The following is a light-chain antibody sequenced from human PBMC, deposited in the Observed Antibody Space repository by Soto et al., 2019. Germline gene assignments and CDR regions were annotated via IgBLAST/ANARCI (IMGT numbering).Light chain of an antibody. CDR2: GAS. Sequence: PVQRATLSCRASVSVRTDLAWYQQKPGQAPRLLIYGASTRAAGVPVRFSGSGSGTDFTLTISRLEPEDFAVYYCQQYGSSRRTFGQGTKVDIK. J-gene: IGKJ1*01. CDR1: VSVRTD. CDR3: QQYGSSRRT. V-gene: IGKV3-20*01.